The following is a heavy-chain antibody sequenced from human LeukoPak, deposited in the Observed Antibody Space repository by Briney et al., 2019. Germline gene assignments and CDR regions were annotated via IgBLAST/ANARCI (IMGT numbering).Heavy chain of an antibody. V-gene: IGHV1-2*02. CDR1: GYTFTGYY. Sequence: ASVKVSCKASGYTFTGYYMHWVRQAPGQGLEWMGWINPNSGGTNYAQKFQGRVTMTRDTSISTAYMELSSLRYDDTAVYYCATNVLVRDIINWFDPWGQGTLVTVSS. CDR2: INPNSGGT. J-gene: IGHJ5*02. D-gene: IGHD3-10*01. CDR3: ATNVLVRDIINWFDP.